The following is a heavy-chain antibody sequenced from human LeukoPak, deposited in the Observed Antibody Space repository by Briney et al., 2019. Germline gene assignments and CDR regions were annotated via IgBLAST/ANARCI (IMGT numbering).Heavy chain of an antibody. CDR1: GFTFSSYS. J-gene: IGHJ4*02. V-gene: IGHV3-21*01. D-gene: IGHD5-18*01. CDR3: AREKGYSYGYPSDY. Sequence: PGGSLRLSCAASGFTFSSYSMNWVRQAPGKGLEWVSSISSSSSYIYYADSVKGRFTISRDNAKNSLYLQMNSLRAEDTAVYYCAREKGYSYGYPSDYWGQGTLVTVSS. CDR2: ISSSSSYI.